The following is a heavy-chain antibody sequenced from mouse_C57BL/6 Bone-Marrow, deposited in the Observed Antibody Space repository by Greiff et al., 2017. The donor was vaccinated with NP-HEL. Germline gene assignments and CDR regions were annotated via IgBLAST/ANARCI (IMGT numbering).Heavy chain of an antibody. V-gene: IGHV14-4*01. CDR3: TTDGGDY. CDR2: IDPENGDT. CDR1: GFNIKDDY. D-gene: IGHD1-1*02. J-gene: IGHJ4*01. Sequence: IQLQQSGAELVRPGASVKLSCTASGFNIKDDYMHWVKQRPEQGLEWIGWIDPENGDTEYASKFQGKATITADTSSNTAYLQLSSLTSEDTAVYYCTTDGGDYWGQGTSVTVSS.